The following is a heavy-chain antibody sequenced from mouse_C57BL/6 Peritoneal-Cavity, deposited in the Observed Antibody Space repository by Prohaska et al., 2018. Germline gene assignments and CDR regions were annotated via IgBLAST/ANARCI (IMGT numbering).Heavy chain of an antibody. D-gene: IGHD1-1*01. Sequence: EVQLLETGGGLVQPGGSRGLSCEGSGFTFSGFWMSWVRQTPGKTLEWIGDINSDGSAINYAPSIKDRFTIFRDNDKSTLYLQMSNVRSEDTATYFCMRYGSNYWYFEVWGTGTTVTVSS. CDR2: INSDGSAI. CDR3: MRYGSNYWYFEV. J-gene: IGHJ1*03. CDR1: GFTFSGFW. V-gene: IGHV11-2*01.